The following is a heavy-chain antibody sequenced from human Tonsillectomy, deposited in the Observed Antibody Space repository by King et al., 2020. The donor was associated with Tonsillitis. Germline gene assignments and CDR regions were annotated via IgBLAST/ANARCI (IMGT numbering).Heavy chain of an antibody. J-gene: IGHJ4*02. CDR3: ARDSIRGPFDY. D-gene: IGHD3-10*01. CDR1: GGSISSYY. CDR2: IYYSGST. V-gene: IGHV4-59*01. Sequence: LQLQESGPGLVKPSETLSLTCTVSGGSISSYYRSWIRQPPGKGLEWIGYIYYSGSTNYNPSLKSRVTISVDTSKNQFSLKLSSVTAADTAVYYCARDSIRGPFDYWGQGTLVTVSS.